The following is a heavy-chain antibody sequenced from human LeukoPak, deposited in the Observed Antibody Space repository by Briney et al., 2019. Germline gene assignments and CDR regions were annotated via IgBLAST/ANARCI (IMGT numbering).Heavy chain of an antibody. J-gene: IGHJ6*03. CDR1: GYTFTSYG. V-gene: IGHV1-69*05. Sequence: SGKVSCKAPGYTFTSYGISWVRQAPGQGLEWMGGIIPIFGTANYAQKFQGRVTITTDESTSTAYMELSSLRSEDTAVYYCAREGNYNYYMDVWGKGTTVTVSS. CDR2: IIPIFGTA. D-gene: IGHD3-10*01. CDR3: AREGNYNYYMDV.